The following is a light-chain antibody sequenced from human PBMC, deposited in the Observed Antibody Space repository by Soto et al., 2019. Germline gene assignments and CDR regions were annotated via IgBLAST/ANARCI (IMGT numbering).Light chain of an antibody. CDR3: QQYNNWPTWT. CDR2: GAS. CDR1: QSVSSN. V-gene: IGKV3-15*01. Sequence: EIVMTQSPANLSVSPGERATLSCRASQSVSSNLAWYQQKPGQAPRLLIYGASTRATGRPARFSGSGSGTEFTLTISSRQSEDFAVYYCQQYNNWPTWTFGQGTKVEIK. J-gene: IGKJ1*01.